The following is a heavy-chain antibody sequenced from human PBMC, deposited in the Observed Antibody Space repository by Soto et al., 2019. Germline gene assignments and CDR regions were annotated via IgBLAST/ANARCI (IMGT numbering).Heavy chain of an antibody. D-gene: IGHD4-4*01. CDR2: IIPIFGTA. V-gene: IGHV1-69*13. CDR3: ARVYSNYATNYYYYGMDV. Sequence: SVKVSCKASGGTFSSYAISWVRQAPGQGLEWMGGIIPIFGTANYAQKLQGRVTITADESTSTAYMELSSLRSEDTAVYYCARVYSNYATNYYYYGMDVWGQGTTVTVSS. J-gene: IGHJ6*02. CDR1: GGTFSSYA.